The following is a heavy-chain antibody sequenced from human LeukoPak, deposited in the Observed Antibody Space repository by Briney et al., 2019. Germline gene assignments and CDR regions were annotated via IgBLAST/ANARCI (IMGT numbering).Heavy chain of an antibody. Sequence: GGSLRLSCAASGFTFSSYAMSWVRQAPGKGLEWVGRIKSKTDGGTTDYAAPVKGRFTISRDDSKNTLYLQMNSLKTEDTAVYYCTTDIGSIAARRRNYWGQGTLVTVSS. CDR2: IKSKTDGGTT. J-gene: IGHJ4*02. CDR1: GFTFSSYA. D-gene: IGHD6-6*01. V-gene: IGHV3-15*01. CDR3: TTDIGSIAARRRNY.